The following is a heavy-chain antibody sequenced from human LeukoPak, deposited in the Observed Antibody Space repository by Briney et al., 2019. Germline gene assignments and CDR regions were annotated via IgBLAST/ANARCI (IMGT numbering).Heavy chain of an antibody. CDR3: AISSGYYTYDY. J-gene: IGHJ4*02. D-gene: IGHD3-22*01. Sequence: SETLSLTCTVSGGSISPYYWSWTRQPAGKGLEWIGRIYTSGSTNYNPSLKSRVTMSVDTSKNQFSLKLSSVTAADTAVYYCAISSGYYTYDYWGQGTLVTVSS. CDR2: IYTSGST. V-gene: IGHV4-4*07. CDR1: GGSISPYY.